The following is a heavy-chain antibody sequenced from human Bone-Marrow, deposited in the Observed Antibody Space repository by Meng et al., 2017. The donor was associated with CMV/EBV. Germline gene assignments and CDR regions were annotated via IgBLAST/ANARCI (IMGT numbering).Heavy chain of an antibody. D-gene: IGHD3-10*01. J-gene: IGHJ4*02. V-gene: IGHV1-69*05. CDR2: ITPVFETA. CDR3: ARGPRIIVGGVIIWPLED. Sequence: SVKVSCKASAGTFSSSSLMWVRQAPGQGLEWMGGITPVFETADYAQKFRDRVTISMDDSATTAYMEMTSLGSEDTAVYFCARGPRIIVGGVIIWPLEDWGQGTLVTVSS. CDR1: AGTFSSSS.